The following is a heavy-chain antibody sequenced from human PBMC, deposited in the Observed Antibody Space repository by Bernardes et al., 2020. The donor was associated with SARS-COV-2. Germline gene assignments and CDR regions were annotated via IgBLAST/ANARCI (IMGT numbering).Heavy chain of an antibody. V-gene: IGHV4-61*09. CDR2: IYGSGNT. CDR1: GDSISSGTYY. Sequence: SETLSLTCTVSGDSISSGTYYWSWIRQPAGEGLEWIGHIYGSGNTKYNPSLKSRVAISVDTPKNQFSLRLSSMTAADTAVYYCAAQRRWVQSVFPPAFDYWGQGTLVTVSS. J-gene: IGHJ4*02. D-gene: IGHD1-1*01. CDR3: AAQRRWVQSVFPPAFDY.